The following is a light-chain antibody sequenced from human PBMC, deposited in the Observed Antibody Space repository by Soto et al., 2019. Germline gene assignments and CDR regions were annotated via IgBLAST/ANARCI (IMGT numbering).Light chain of an antibody. V-gene: IGLV1-44*01. CDR3: ATWDQSLNGVV. CDR2: SND. CDR1: SSNIGRDY. Sequence: QSVLTQPPSASGTPGQRVTISCSGSSSNIGRDYVYWFQQLPGTAPKLLIHSNDQRPSGVPDRFSGSKSGTSASLALSGLQSDDEADYYCATWDQSLNGVVFGGGTKLTVL. J-gene: IGLJ3*02.